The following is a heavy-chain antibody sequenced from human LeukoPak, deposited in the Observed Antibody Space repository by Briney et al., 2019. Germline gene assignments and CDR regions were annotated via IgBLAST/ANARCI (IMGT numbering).Heavy chain of an antibody. V-gene: IGHV1-2*02. CDR2: INPNSGGT. CDR3: ARGGWGSSRGEYGMDV. Sequence: GASVKVSCKASGYTFTGYYMHWVRQAPGQGLEWMGWINPNSGGTNYAQKFQGRVTMTRDTSISTAYMELSRLRSDDTAVYYCARGGWGSSRGEYGMDVWDQGTTVTVSS. CDR1: GYTFTGYY. J-gene: IGHJ6*02. D-gene: IGHD2-2*01.